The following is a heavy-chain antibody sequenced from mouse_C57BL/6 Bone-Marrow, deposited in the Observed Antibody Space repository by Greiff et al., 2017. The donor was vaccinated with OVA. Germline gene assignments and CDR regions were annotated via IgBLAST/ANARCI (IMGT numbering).Heavy chain of an antibody. V-gene: IGHV1-26*01. CDR3: ARVYYCSSYVLYWYCGV. CDR2: INPNNGGT. CDR1: GYTFTDYY. D-gene: IGHD1-1*01. J-gene: IGHJ1*03. Sequence: VQLQQSGPELVKPGASVKISCKASGYTFTDYYMNWVKQSHGKSLEWIGDINPNNGGTSYNQKFKGKATLTVDKSSSTAYMELRSLTSEDSAVYYCARVYYCSSYVLYWYCGVWRTDTAVTVSS.